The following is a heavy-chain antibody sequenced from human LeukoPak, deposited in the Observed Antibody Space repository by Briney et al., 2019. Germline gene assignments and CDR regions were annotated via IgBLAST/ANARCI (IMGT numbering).Heavy chain of an antibody. J-gene: IGHJ4*02. CDR1: GFTFSSYG. Sequence: PGGSLRLSCAASGFTFSSYGMHWVRQAPGKGLEWVAFIRYGGSNKYYADSVKGRFTISRDNSKNTLYLQMNSLRAEDTAVYYCAKDHLPYSSSWYFDYWGQGTLVTVSS. CDR3: AKDHLPYSSSWYFDY. V-gene: IGHV3-30*02. CDR2: IRYGGSNK. D-gene: IGHD6-13*01.